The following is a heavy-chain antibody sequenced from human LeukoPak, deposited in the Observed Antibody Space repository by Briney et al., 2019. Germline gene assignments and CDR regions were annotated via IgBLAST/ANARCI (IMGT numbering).Heavy chain of an antibody. J-gene: IGHJ4*02. D-gene: IGHD4-23*01. CDR3: ARAGYGGKIYRPDLL. CDR1: GGSISSSSYY. CDR2: IYYSGST. V-gene: IGHV4-31*03. Sequence: SETLSLTCTVSGGSISSSSYYWGWIRQPPGKGLEWIGYIYYSGSTYYNPSLKSRVTISVDTSKNQFSLKLSSVTAADTAVYYCARAGYGGKIYRPDLLWGQGTLVTVSS.